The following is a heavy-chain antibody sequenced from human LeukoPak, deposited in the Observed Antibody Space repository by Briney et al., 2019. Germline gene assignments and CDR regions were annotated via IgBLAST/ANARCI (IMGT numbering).Heavy chain of an antibody. V-gene: IGHV1-8*01. CDR3: ARGLGELLRYWFDP. Sequence: ASVKVSCKASGYTFTSYDINWVRQATGQGLEWMGWMNPNSGNTGYAQKFQGRVTMTKNISISTAYMELSSLRSDDTAVYYCARGLGELLRYWFDPWGQGTQVTVSS. CDR1: GYTFTSYD. D-gene: IGHD1-26*01. J-gene: IGHJ5*02. CDR2: MNPNSGNT.